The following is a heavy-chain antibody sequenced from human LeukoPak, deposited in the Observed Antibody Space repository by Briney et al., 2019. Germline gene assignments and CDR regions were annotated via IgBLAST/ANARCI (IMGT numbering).Heavy chain of an antibody. D-gene: IGHD1-1*01. Sequence: GGSLRLSCAASGLTHEHYVMHWVRQAPGKGLEWVSLISGDGGSTYYADSVKGRLTISRDNSKNSLYLQMNSLTTEDTALYFCAKGTTMYAFDIWGQGTMVTVSS. CDR1: GLTHEHYV. V-gene: IGHV3-43*02. CDR2: ISGDGGST. CDR3: AKGTTMYAFDI. J-gene: IGHJ3*02.